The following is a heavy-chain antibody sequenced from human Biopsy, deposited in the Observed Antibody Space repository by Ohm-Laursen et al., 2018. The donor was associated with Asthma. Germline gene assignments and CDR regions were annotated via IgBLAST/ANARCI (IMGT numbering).Heavy chain of an antibody. J-gene: IGHJ4*02. CDR1: GGSISSGGYY. V-gene: IGHV4-31*03. CDR3: ARGPPVDRED. Sequence: PSDTLSLTCPVSGGSISSGGYYWSWIRQHPGKGLEWIGYIYYSGSTYYNPSLKSRVTISVDTSKNQFSLKLSSVTAADTAVYYCARGPPVDREDWGQGTLVTVSS. CDR2: IYYSGST. D-gene: IGHD5-24*01.